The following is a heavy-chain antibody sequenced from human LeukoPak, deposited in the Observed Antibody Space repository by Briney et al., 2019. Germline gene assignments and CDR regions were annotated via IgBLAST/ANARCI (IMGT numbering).Heavy chain of an antibody. CDR3: ARDRYGMDV. Sequence: GASVKVSCKASGYTFTSYGISWVRQAPGQGLEWMGIINPSGGSTNYAQNFQGRVTMTSDTSTSTVYMELSSLRSEDTAVYYCARDRYGMDVWGQGTTVTVSS. CDR1: GYTFTSYG. V-gene: IGHV1-46*01. CDR2: INPSGGST. J-gene: IGHJ6*02.